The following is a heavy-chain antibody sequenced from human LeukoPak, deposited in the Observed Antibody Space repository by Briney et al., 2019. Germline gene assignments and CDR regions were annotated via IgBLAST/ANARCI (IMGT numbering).Heavy chain of an antibody. V-gene: IGHV4-34*01. J-gene: IGHJ4*02. CDR1: AGSFTGYY. Sequence: SETLCLTCAVYAGSFTGYYMSWVRQPPGKGLEWVGEIAHSGSTSYNPSPRSGVSISVDTFTNQFSLVLRSVTAADRAIYYCVGGCYGPGSHYRFWGQGTLVTVSS. CDR3: VGGCYGPGSHYRF. CDR2: IAHSGST. D-gene: IGHD3-10*01.